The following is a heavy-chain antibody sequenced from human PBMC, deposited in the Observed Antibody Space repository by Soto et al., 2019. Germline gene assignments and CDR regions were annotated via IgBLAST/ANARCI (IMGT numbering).Heavy chain of an antibody. Sequence: GGSLRLSCAASGFTVSSNYMSWVRQAPGKGLEWVSVICSGGSTYYADSVKGRFTISRDNSKNTLYLQMNSLRAEDTAVYYCARFYVRNWFDHWGKGTLVTVSS. CDR3: ARFYVRNWFDH. J-gene: IGHJ5*02. V-gene: IGHV3-53*01. CDR1: GFTVSSNY. CDR2: ICSGGST. D-gene: IGHD3-16*01.